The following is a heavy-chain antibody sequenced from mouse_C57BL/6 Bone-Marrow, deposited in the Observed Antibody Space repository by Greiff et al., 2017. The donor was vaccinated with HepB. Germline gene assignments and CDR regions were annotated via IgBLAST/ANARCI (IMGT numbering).Heavy chain of an antibody. D-gene: IGHD2-2*01. CDR2: IDPENGDT. CDR3: TTGGYGKGNAMDY. J-gene: IGHJ4*01. V-gene: IGHV14-4*01. CDR1: GFNIKDDY. Sequence: EVQLQQSGAELVRPGASVKLSCTASGFNIKDDYMHWVKQRPEQGLEWIGWIDPENGDTEYASKFQGKATITADTSSNTAYLQLSSLTSEDTAVYDCTTGGYGKGNAMDYWGQGTSVTVSS.